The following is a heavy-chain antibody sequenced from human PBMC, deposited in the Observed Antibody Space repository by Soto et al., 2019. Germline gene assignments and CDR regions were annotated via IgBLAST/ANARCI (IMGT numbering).Heavy chain of an antibody. Sequence: ASVKVSCRAPGYTFTSYYMHWVGQAPGQGLEWMGIINPSGGSTRYAQKFQGRVTMARDTSTSTGYRERSSRRSEDTAVYYWASDFSVPAARDRMYKWLDPWGQGTLVTVAS. V-gene: IGHV1-46*01. CDR1: GYTFTSYY. J-gene: IGHJ5*02. CDR2: INPSGGST. CDR3: ASDFSVPAARDRMYKWLDP. D-gene: IGHD2-2*01.